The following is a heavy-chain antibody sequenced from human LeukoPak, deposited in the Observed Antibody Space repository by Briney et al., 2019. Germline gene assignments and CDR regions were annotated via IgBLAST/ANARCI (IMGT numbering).Heavy chain of an antibody. J-gene: IGHJ3*02. Sequence: GGSLRLSCAASGFTFSSYSMNWVRQAPGKGLEWVSYISSSSSTIYYADSVKGRFTISRDNPKNSLYLQMNSLRAEDTAVYYCARVYGDYQGDAFDIWGQGTMVTVSS. CDR1: GFTFSSYS. CDR3: ARVYGDYQGDAFDI. D-gene: IGHD4-17*01. CDR2: ISSSSSTI. V-gene: IGHV3-48*01.